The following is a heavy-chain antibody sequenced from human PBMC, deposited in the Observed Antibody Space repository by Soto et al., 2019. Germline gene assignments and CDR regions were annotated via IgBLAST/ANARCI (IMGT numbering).Heavy chain of an antibody. D-gene: IGHD2-21*02. V-gene: IGHV3-13*01. J-gene: IGHJ5*02. Sequence: ESGGGFVQPGGSLTLSCVASGFTFKTYDMYWVRQVPGQGLEWVAGIGTLRDTFYSAAVAGRFIVSRENGRNSLYLQMNSLRVGDSGIYFCARGRSNDFSSSPPPRFDPWGRGTRVTVSS. CDR2: IGTLRDT. CDR3: ARGRSNDFSSSPPPRFDP. CDR1: GFTFKTYD.